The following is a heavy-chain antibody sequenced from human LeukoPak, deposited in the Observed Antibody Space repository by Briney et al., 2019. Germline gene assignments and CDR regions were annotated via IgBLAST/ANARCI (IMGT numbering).Heavy chain of an antibody. CDR2: IIPIFGTA. Sequence: SVKVSCKASGGTFSSYAISWVRQAPGQGLEWMGGIIPIFGTANYAQKFQGRVTITADESTSTAYMELSSLRSEDTAVYYCARVVPVVPAATSWFDPWGQGALVTVSS. D-gene: IGHD2-2*01. CDR1: GGTFSSYA. V-gene: IGHV1-69*01. J-gene: IGHJ5*02. CDR3: ARVVPVVPAATSWFDP.